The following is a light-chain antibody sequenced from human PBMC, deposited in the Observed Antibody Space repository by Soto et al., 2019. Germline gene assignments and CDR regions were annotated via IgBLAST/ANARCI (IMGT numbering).Light chain of an antibody. CDR2: STN. CDR3: VLYMGSGIVV. J-gene: IGLJ2*01. CDR1: SGSVSTSYY. V-gene: IGLV8-61*01. Sequence: QTVVTQEPSFSVSPGGTVTLTCGLSSGSVSTSYYPSWYQQTPGQAPRTLIYSTNTRSSGVPDRFSGSILGNKAALTITGAQADDESDYHCVLYMGSGIVVFGGGTKVTVL.